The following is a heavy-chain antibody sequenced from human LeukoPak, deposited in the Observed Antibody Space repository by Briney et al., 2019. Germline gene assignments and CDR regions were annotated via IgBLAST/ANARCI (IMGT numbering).Heavy chain of an antibody. D-gene: IGHD5-24*01. J-gene: IGHJ4*02. Sequence: PGGSLRLSCAASGFTFSSYAMGWVRQAPGTGLEWVSAISGSGGSTYYADSVKGRFTISRDNSRNTLYLQMNSLRAEDTAVYYCAKRAGYNSNYFDYWGQGTLVTVSS. CDR1: GFTFSSYA. CDR2: ISGSGGST. CDR3: AKRAGYNSNYFDY. V-gene: IGHV3-23*01.